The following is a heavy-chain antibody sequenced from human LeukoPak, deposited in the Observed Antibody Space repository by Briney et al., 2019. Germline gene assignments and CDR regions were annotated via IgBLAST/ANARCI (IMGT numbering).Heavy chain of an antibody. CDR3: ARGPSLYYYATDAFDI. V-gene: IGHV1-69*05. Sequence: RASVKVSCKASGGTFSSYAISWVRQAPGQGLEWMGRINPIFGTANHAQKFQGRVTITTDESTSTAYLELSSLRSEDTAVYYCARGPSLYYYATDAFDIWGRGTMVTVSS. D-gene: IGHD3-10*01. J-gene: IGHJ3*02. CDR2: INPIFGTA. CDR1: GGTFSSYA.